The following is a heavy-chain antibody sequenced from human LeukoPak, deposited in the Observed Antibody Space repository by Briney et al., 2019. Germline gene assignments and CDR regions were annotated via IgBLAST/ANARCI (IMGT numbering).Heavy chain of an antibody. D-gene: IGHD3-3*01. Sequence: SETLSLTCTVSGGSISSSSYYWGWIRQPPGKGLEWIGSIYYSGSTYYNPSLKGRVTISVDTSKNQFSLKLSSVTAADTAVYYCARHTPVPQPISYYFDYWGQGTLVTVSS. V-gene: IGHV4-39*01. J-gene: IGHJ4*02. CDR1: GGSISSSSYY. CDR2: IYYSGST. CDR3: ARHTPVPQPISYYFDY.